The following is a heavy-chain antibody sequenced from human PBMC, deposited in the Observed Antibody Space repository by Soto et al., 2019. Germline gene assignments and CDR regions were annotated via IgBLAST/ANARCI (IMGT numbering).Heavy chain of an antibody. J-gene: IGHJ4*02. CDR2: INHSGST. Sequence: YETLSLPCAVCGGSFSGYYWCCIRQPPGKGLEWIGEINHSGSTNYNPSLKSRVTISVDTSKNQFSLKLSSVTAADTAVYYCARGRDWQRGRRDYWGPGPRVTVSS. CDR3: ARGRDWQRGRRDY. CDR1: GGSFSGYY. V-gene: IGHV4-34*01. D-gene: IGHD6-25*01.